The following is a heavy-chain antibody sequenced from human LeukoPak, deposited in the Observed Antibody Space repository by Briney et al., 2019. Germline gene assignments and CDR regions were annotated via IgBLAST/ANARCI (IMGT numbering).Heavy chain of an antibody. Sequence: SETLSLTCTVSGGSLSSYYWSWVRQPPGKGLGWVGYIYTSGSTNYNPSLKSRVTISVDTSKNQFSLKLSSVTAADTAVYYCARGVFYYYYMDVWGKGTTVTVSS. J-gene: IGHJ6*03. V-gene: IGHV4-4*09. CDR1: GGSLSSYY. D-gene: IGHD3-10*01. CDR2: IYTSGST. CDR3: ARGVFYYYYMDV.